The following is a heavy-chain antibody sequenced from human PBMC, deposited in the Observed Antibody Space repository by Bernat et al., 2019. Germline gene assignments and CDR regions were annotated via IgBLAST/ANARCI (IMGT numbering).Heavy chain of an antibody. J-gene: IGHJ6*02. CDR3: AKDYCSSTSCYSYYYYGMDV. Sequence: QVQLVESGGGVVQPGRSLRLSCAASGFTFSSYGMHWVRQAPGKGLEWVAVISYDGSNKYYADSVKGRFTFSRDNSKNTLYLQMNSLRAEDTAVYYCAKDYCSSTSCYSYYYYGMDVWGQGTTVTVSS. D-gene: IGHD2-2*01. V-gene: IGHV3-30*18. CDR2: ISYDGSNK. CDR1: GFTFSSYG.